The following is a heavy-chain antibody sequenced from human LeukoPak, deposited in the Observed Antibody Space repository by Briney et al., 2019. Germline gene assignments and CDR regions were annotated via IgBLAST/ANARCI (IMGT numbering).Heavy chain of an antibody. V-gene: IGHV1-8*01. CDR2: MNPNSGNT. D-gene: IGHD5-18*01. CDR3: ARDGDVLWKQESRTQLGLYYFDY. Sequence: ASVKVSCKASGYTFTSYDINWVRQATGQGLEWMGWMNPNSGNTGYAQKFQGRVTMTRNTSISTAYMELSSLRSEDTAVYYCARDGDVLWKQESRTQLGLYYFDYWGQGTLVTVSS. J-gene: IGHJ4*02. CDR1: GYTFTSYD.